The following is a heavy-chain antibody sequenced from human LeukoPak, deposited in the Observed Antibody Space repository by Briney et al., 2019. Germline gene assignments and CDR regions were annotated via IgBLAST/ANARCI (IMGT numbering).Heavy chain of an antibody. CDR2: ISGDGGST. CDR3: AKAPLKGYNYGYYFDY. J-gene: IGHJ4*02. CDR1: GFTFDDYA. V-gene: IGHV3-43*02. D-gene: IGHD5-18*01. Sequence: GGSLRLSCAASGFTFDDYAMHWVRQAPGKGLEWVSLISGDGGSTIYADSVKGRFTISRDNSKNSLYLRMNSLRTEDTALYYCAKAPLKGYNYGYYFDYWAREPWSPSPQ.